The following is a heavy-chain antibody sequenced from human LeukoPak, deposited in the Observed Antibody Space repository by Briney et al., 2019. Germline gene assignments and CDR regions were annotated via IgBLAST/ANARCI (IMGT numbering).Heavy chain of an antibody. D-gene: IGHD3-10*01. V-gene: IGHV3-21*01. J-gene: IGHJ6*02. CDR3: ARGGRVRGVIGYYYGMDV. Sequence: GGSLRLSCAASGFTVSSNYMSWVRQAPGKGLEWVSSISSSSSYIYYADSVKGRFTISRDNAKNSLYLQMNSLRAEDTAVYYCARGGRVRGVIGYYYGMDVWGQGTTATVSS. CDR1: GFTVSSNY. CDR2: ISSSSSYI.